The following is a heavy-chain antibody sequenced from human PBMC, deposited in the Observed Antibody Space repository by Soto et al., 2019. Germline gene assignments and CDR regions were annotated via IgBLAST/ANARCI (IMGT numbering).Heavy chain of an antibody. CDR3: ARYFRGSGRYFFDH. CDR2: INQDGSGT. V-gene: IGHV3-7*03. Sequence: GGSLRLSCRASEFTFISSFMGGVRQAPGKGLEWVANINQDGSGTYYVDSVKGRFTISRDNAKNSLYLQMNSLRAEDTAVYYCARYFRGSGRYFFDHWGQGTLVTVSS. J-gene: IGHJ4*02. CDR1: EFTFISSF. D-gene: IGHD6-19*01.